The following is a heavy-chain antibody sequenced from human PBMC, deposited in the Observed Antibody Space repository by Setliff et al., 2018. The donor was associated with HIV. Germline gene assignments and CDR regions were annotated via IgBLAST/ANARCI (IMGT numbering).Heavy chain of an antibody. V-gene: IGHV4-4*02. CDR2: IYHSGST. Sequence: SETLSLTCAVSGGSISSSNWWSWVRQPPGKGLEWIGEIYHSGSTNYNPSLKSRVTISVDKSKNQFSLKLSSVTAADTAVYYCARVKYYYDSSGSSKWGVIALDIWGQGTMVTVSS. D-gene: IGHD3-22*01. CDR1: GGSISSSNW. CDR3: ARVKYYYDSSGSSKWGVIALDI. J-gene: IGHJ3*02.